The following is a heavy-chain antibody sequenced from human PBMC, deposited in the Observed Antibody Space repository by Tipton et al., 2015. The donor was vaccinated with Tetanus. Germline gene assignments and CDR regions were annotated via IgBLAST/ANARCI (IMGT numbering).Heavy chain of an antibody. CDR3: ARKTYYYDSSDYRGDY. Sequence: QVQLVQSGAEVKKPGASVKVSCKASGYTFTSYGISWARQAPGQGLEWMGWISAYNGNTNYAQRFQGRVTMTTDTSTSTAYMELRSLRSDDTAVYWCARKTYYYDSSDYRGDYWGQGALVTVSS. V-gene: IGHV1-18*01. CDR1: GYTFTSYG. CDR2: ISAYNGNT. J-gene: IGHJ4*02. D-gene: IGHD3-22*01.